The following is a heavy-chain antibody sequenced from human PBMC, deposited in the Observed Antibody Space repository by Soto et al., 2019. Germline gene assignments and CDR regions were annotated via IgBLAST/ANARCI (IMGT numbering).Heavy chain of an antibody. J-gene: IGHJ4*02. CDR3: ARHDSSGWYYFDY. CDR1: GGSISSYY. D-gene: IGHD6-19*01. V-gene: IGHV4-59*08. Sequence: NPSETLSLTCTVSGGSISSYYWSWIRQPPGKGLEWIGYIYYSGSTNYNPSLKSRVTISVDTSKNQFSLKLSSVTAADTAVYYCARHDSSGWYYFDYWGQGTLVTVSS. CDR2: IYYSGST.